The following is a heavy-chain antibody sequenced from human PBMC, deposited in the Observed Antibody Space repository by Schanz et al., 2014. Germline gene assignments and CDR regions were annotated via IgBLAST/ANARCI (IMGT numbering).Heavy chain of an antibody. Sequence: QVQLVQSGGEVKKPGASVKVSCKASGYSFTDYAIHWVRQAPGQGLEWMGWISPYNGHTEYGKKFQGRFTMTTDTSTTTAYLELRSLTSDDTAVYYCARDVPINDYWGQGTPVTVSS. D-gene: IGHD2-2*01. J-gene: IGHJ4*02. CDR2: ISPYNGHT. CDR1: GYSFTDYA. CDR3: ARDVPINDY. V-gene: IGHV1-18*01.